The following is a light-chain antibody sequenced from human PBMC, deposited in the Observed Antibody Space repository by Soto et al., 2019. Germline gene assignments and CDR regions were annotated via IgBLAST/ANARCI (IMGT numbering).Light chain of an antibody. CDR2: WAS. CDR3: HQYFRTPIT. Sequence: IVMTQSPDSLAVSLGERATINCRSSQSVFQSFHRKNLIAWYQQKPGQPPKLLFYWASARESGVPDRFSVSESGTDFTLTINSLQAEDGAVYYCHQYFRTPITFGGGTKVEIK. V-gene: IGKV4-1*01. J-gene: IGKJ4*01. CDR1: QSVFQSFHRKNL.